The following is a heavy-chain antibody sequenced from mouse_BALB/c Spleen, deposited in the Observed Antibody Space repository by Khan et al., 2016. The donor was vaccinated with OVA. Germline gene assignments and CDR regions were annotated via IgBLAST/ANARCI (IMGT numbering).Heavy chain of an antibody. Sequence: QVQLKESGPGLVQPSQSLSITCTVSGFSLNDYSIHWVRQSPGKGLEWLGVIWSAGSTDYNAAFISRLTINKDNSRSQVFFQMNSLQPNDTAIYDCARRGYDYGRGALFAYWGQGTLVTVSA. D-gene: IGHD2-4*01. V-gene: IGHV2-2*02. J-gene: IGHJ3*01. CDR1: GFSLNDYS. CDR3: ARRGYDYGRGALFAY. CDR2: IWSAGST.